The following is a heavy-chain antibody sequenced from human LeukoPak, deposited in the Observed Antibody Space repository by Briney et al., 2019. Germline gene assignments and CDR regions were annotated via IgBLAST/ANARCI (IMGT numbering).Heavy chain of an antibody. D-gene: IGHD3-9*01. CDR2: IYYSGST. CDR3: ARDNYDILTGYYYGMDV. V-gene: IGHV4-31*03. J-gene: IGHJ6*02. Sequence: SETLSPTCTVSGGSISSGGYYWSWIRQHPGKGLEWIGYIYYSGSTYYNPSLKSRVTISVDTSKNQFSLKLSSVTAADTAVYYCARDNYDILTGYYYGMDVWGQGTTVTVSS. CDR1: GGSISSGGYY.